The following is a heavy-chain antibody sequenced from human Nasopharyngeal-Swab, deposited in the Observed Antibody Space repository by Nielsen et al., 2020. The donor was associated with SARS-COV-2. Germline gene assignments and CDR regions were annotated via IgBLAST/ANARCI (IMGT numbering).Heavy chain of an antibody. CDR2: IWYGGTNK. CDR3: HLSSGYDGYINY. D-gene: IGHD3-22*01. J-gene: IGHJ4*02. V-gene: IGHV3-33*01. Sequence: GGSLRLSCKASGFSVTSHGMHWVRQAPGKGLEWVAVIWYGGTNKFYADSVKGRFTISRDNSKNTLYLQMNSLRAEDTAMYYCHLSSGYDGYINYWGQGTLVTVSS. CDR1: GFSVTSHG.